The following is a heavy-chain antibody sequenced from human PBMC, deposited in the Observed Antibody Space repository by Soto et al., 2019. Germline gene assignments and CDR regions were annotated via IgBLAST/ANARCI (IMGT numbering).Heavy chain of an antibody. J-gene: IGHJ6*03. V-gene: IGHV4-59*08. CDR2: IYYSGST. CDR3: ARPAGVAAMHWVIDV. Sequence: TLSLTCTVSGGSISSYYWSWIRQPPGKGLEWIGYIYYSGSTNYNPSLKSRVTISVDTSKNQFSLKLSSVTAADTAVYYCARPAGVAAMHWVIDVWRKGTTVTVSS. CDR1: GGSISSYY. D-gene: IGHD2-2*01.